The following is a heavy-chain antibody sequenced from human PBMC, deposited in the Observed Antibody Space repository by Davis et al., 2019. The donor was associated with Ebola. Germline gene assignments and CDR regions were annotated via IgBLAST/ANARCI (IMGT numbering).Heavy chain of an antibody. J-gene: IGHJ5*02. D-gene: IGHD3-3*01. V-gene: IGHV4-59*12. CDR2: IYYSGST. CDR1: GGSISSYY. Sequence: MPSETLSLTCTVSGGSISSYYWSWIRQPPGKGLEWIGYIYYSGSTNYNPSLKSRVTISVDTSKNQFSLKLSSVTAADTAVYYCARIRPRWYYDFWSGSNWFDPWGQRTLVTVSS. CDR3: ARIRPRWYYDFWSGSNWFDP.